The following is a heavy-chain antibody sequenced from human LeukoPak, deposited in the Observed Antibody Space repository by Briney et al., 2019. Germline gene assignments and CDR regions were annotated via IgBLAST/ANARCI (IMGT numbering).Heavy chain of an antibody. CDR2: ISSSGSTI. CDR3: ARDGYYYDSSGYSPLFDY. D-gene: IGHD3-22*01. V-gene: IGHV3-11*04. CDR1: GFTFSDYD. J-gene: IGHJ4*02. Sequence: GGSLRLSCVASGFTFSDYDMSWIRQAPGKGLEWISYISSSGSTINYADSMKGRVTLSRDNAKNSLYLQMNSLRAEDTAVYYCARDGYYYDSSGYSPLFDYWGQGTLVTVSS.